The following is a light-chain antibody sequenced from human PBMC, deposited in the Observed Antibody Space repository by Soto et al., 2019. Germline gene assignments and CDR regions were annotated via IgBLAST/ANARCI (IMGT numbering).Light chain of an antibody. Sequence: GDGVTITCRASQSISNRLAWYQQRPGKAPKYLIYDASTLDSGAPSRFSGSGSGTDFSLTISGLEPEDFATYYCQQNYNNPRTFGQGTKVDIK. CDR2: DAS. CDR3: QQNYNNPRT. J-gene: IGKJ2*01. V-gene: IGKV1-5*01. CDR1: QSISNR.